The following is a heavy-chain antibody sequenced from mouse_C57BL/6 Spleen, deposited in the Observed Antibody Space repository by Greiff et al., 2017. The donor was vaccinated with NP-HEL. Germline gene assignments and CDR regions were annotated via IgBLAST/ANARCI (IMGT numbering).Heavy chain of an antibody. Sequence: VQLQQSGPELVKPGASVKISCKASGYTFTDYYMNWVKQSHGKSLEWIGDINPNNGGTSYNQKFKGKATLTVDKSSSTAYMELRSLTSEDSAVYYCARPHNAMDYWGQGTSVTVSS. J-gene: IGHJ4*01. D-gene: IGHD1-3*01. V-gene: IGHV1-26*01. CDR1: GYTFTDYY. CDR3: ARPHNAMDY. CDR2: INPNNGGT.